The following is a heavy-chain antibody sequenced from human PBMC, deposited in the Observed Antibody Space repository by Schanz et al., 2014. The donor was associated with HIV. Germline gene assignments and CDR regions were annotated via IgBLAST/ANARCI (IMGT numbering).Heavy chain of an antibody. D-gene: IGHD5-12*01. J-gene: IGHJ4*02. CDR3: ATSQGIMVATDFDY. CDR2: INEGGDFR. CDR1: GFTFSSYS. V-gene: IGHV3-23*01. Sequence: EVQLLESGGGLVQPGGSLRLSCAASGFTFSSYSMSWVRQAPGKALEWVSSINEGGDFRYYADSVKGRFTISRDNPKNSLYLQMNSLRAEDTAVYYCATSQGIMVATDFDYWGQGTLVTVSS.